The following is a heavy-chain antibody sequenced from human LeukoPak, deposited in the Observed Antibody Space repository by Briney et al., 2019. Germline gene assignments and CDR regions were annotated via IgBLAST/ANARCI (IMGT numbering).Heavy chain of an antibody. Sequence: ASVTVSCKASGYTFTGYYMHWVRQAPGQGLEWMGWINPNSGGTNYAQKLQGRVTMTRDTSVSTAYMELTRLRSDDTAVYYCARDNGDYWFDYWGQGTLVTVS. CDR1: GYTFTGYY. CDR2: INPNSGGT. J-gene: IGHJ4*02. CDR3: ARDNGDYWFDY. V-gene: IGHV1-2*02. D-gene: IGHD4-17*01.